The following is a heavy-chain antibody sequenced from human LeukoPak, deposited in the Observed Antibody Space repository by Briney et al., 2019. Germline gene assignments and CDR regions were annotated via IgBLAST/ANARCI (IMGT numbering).Heavy chain of an antibody. J-gene: IGHJ4*02. CDR2: KYYRSKWYN. CDR1: GDSVSSNSAA. Sequence: SQTLSLTCAISGDSVSSNSAAWNWIRQSPSRGLQWLGRKYYRSKWYNDYAVSVEGRITIDPDTSKDHFSLQLNSVTPDDTAVYYCAKSARITGGFYFDYWGQGTLVTVSS. CDR3: AKSARITGGFYFDY. V-gene: IGHV6-1*01. D-gene: IGHD1-14*01.